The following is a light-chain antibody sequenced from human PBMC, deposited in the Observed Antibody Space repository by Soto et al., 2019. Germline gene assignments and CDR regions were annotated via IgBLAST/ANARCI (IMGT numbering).Light chain of an antibody. J-gene: IGLJ2*01. CDR1: SSDVGGYNY. Sequence: QSALTQPASVSGSPGQSITISCTGTSSDVGGYNYVSWYQQHPGKAPKLMIYDVSNRPSGVSNRFSGSKSGNTASLTISGLQAEDEADDYCRSYTSSSTLMVFGGGTKLTVL. V-gene: IGLV2-14*01. CDR2: DVS. CDR3: RSYTSSSTLMV.